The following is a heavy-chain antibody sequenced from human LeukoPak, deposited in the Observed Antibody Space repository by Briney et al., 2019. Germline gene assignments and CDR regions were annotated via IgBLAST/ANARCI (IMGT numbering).Heavy chain of an antibody. J-gene: IGHJ4*02. D-gene: IGHD5-24*01. Sequence: PGGSLRLSCTASGFTFSSYWMNWVRQAPGKGLEWVANIKQDGSEKYYVDSVKGRFTISRDNAKKSLYLQTNSLRAEDTAVYYCARETEMANLDYWGQGTLVTVSS. CDR2: IKQDGSEK. CDR1: GFTFSSYW. V-gene: IGHV3-7*04. CDR3: ARETEMANLDY.